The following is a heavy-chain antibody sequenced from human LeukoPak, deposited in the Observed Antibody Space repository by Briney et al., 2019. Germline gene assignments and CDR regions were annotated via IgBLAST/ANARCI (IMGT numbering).Heavy chain of an antibody. D-gene: IGHD1-1*01. CDR3: ASPANDLPYYYYMDV. Sequence: PGRSLRLSCAASGFTFSSYWMSWVRQAPGKGLEWVANIKQDGSEKYYVDSVKGRFTISRDNAKNSLYLQMNSLRAEDTAVYYCASPANDLPYYYYMDVWGKGTTVTVSS. CDR1: GFTFSSYW. V-gene: IGHV3-7*01. J-gene: IGHJ6*03. CDR2: IKQDGSEK.